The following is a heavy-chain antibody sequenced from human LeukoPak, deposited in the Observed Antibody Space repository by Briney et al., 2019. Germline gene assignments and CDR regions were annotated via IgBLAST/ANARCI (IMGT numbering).Heavy chain of an antibody. CDR1: GYTFTTQY. V-gene: IGHV1-2*02. J-gene: IGHJ5*02. CDR3: ARGWGYDSRGQNWLDP. CDR2: INPNSGGT. Sequence: ASVKVSCKASGYTFTTQYIHWVRQAPGQGLEWMGWINPNSGGTNYAQKFLGRVTMTRDTFISTAYMDLSRLKSDDTDVYYCARGWGYDSRGQNWLDPWGQGTLVIVSS. D-gene: IGHD3-22*01.